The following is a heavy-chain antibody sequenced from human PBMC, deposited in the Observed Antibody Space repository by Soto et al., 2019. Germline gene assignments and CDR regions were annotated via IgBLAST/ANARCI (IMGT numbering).Heavy chain of an antibody. CDR1: GYTFTSYY. V-gene: IGHV1-46*01. Sequence: GASVKVSCKASGYTFTSYYMHWVRQAPGQGLEWMGIINPSGGSTSYAQRFQGRVTMTRDTSTSTVYMELSSLRSEDTAVYYCARETRSSSPQKYYGMDVWGQGTTVTVS. CDR2: INPSGGST. D-gene: IGHD6-13*01. CDR3: ARETRSSSPQKYYGMDV. J-gene: IGHJ6*02.